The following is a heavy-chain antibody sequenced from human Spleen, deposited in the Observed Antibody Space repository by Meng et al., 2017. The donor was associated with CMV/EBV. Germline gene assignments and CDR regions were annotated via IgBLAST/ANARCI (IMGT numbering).Heavy chain of an antibody. CDR2: ISYSGIT. CDR3: ASTQLWLGDPREYFFDH. J-gene: IGHJ4*02. V-gene: IGHV4-61*01. CDR1: GGSVSNGRYY. Sequence: SETLSLTCTVSGGSVSNGRYYWSWIRQPPGKGLEYIGYISYSGITNYNPSLKTRLTISVDTSKSQFSLNLSSVTAADTAVYYCASTQLWLGDPREYFFDHWGQGTLVTVSS. D-gene: IGHD2/OR15-2a*01.